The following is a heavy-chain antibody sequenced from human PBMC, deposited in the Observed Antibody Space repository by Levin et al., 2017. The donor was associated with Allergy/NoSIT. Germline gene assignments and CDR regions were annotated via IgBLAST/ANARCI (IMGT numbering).Heavy chain of an antibody. CDR1: GFIVSDSY. CDR2: ISRGNSYT. Sequence: GGSLRLPCAASGFIVSDSYMSWIRQAPGKGLEWVSYISRGNSYTNYLDSVKGRFTISRDNAKNSLYLQMNSLRAEDTAIYYCARGRVPNDYWGQGTLVTVSS. V-gene: IGHV3-11*05. J-gene: IGHJ4*02. CDR3: ARGRVPNDY. D-gene: IGHD3-10*01.